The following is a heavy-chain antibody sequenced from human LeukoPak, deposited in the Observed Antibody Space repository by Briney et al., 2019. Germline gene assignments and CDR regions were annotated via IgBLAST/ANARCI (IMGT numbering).Heavy chain of an antibody. V-gene: IGHV1-18*01. Sequence: RASVTVSCKASGYTFTIYGISWVRQPPGQGLEGMGWISAYNGNTNDAQKLQGRVTMTTHTSTSTAYMELRSLRSDDTAVYYCASPAARGPEDWFDPWGQGTLVTVSS. CDR1: GYTFTIYG. CDR2: ISAYNGNT. CDR3: ASPAARGPEDWFDP. J-gene: IGHJ5*02. D-gene: IGHD2-2*01.